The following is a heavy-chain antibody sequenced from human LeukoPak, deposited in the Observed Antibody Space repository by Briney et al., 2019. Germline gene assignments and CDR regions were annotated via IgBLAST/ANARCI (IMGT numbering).Heavy chain of an antibody. D-gene: IGHD6-19*01. J-gene: IGHJ4*02. CDR3: ARDYGPEPYSSDWAIDY. V-gene: IGHV4-34*01. CDR2: INHSGST. CDR1: GGSFSGYY. Sequence: SETLSLTCAVYGGSFSGYYWSWIRQPPGKGLEWIGEINHSGSTNYNPSLKSRVTMSVDTSKNQFSLKLSSVTAADTAVYYCARDYGPEPYSSDWAIDYWGQGTLVTVSS.